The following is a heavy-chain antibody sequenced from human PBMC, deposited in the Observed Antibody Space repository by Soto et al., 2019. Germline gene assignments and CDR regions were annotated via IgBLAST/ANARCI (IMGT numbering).Heavy chain of an antibody. CDR1: QFTFNIDA. CDR2: MSGSGASI. Sequence: EVQLLESGGGLVQSGESLTLSCVASQFTFNIDAMTWVRQAPGKGLEWVSSMSGSGASIYYADSVKGRFTIARDKSKKTVYLQMNSLRGEDTGVKWCAGGNWNGAYYGLDVWGQGTTVTVS. J-gene: IGHJ6*02. CDR3: AGGNWNGAYYGLDV. D-gene: IGHD1-20*01. V-gene: IGHV3-23*01.